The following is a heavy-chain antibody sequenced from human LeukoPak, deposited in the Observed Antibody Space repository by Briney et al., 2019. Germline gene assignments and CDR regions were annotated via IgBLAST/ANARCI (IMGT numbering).Heavy chain of an antibody. CDR3: ARDGAMVRGIIINYYYMDV. D-gene: IGHD3-10*01. J-gene: IGHJ6*03. CDR2: ISSSSSYI. V-gene: IGHV3-21*01. CDR1: GFTFHDYA. Sequence: GGSLRLSCAASGFTFHDYAMHWVRQAPGKGLEWVSSISSSSSYIYYADSVKGRFTISRDNAKNSLYLQMNSLRAEDTAVYYCARDGAMVRGIIINYYYMDVWGKGTTVTVSS.